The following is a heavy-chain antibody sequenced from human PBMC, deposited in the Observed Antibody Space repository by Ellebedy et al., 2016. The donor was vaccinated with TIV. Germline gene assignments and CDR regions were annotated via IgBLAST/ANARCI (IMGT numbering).Heavy chain of an antibody. CDR2: IKQDGSVQ. Sequence: PGGSLRLSCAASGFTLSTHWMSWVRQAPGKGLEWVASIKQDGSVQFYVNSVRGRFTISRDNSKTSKYLQMNSLRAEDTAVYYCARWAYVNSWYHLDYWGQGTLVTVSS. CDR3: ARWAYVNSWYHLDY. D-gene: IGHD1-14*01. J-gene: IGHJ4*02. V-gene: IGHV3-7*01. CDR1: GFTLSTHW.